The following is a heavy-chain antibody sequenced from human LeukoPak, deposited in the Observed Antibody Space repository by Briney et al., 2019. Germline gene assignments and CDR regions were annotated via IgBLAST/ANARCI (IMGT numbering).Heavy chain of an antibody. CDR3: ARDGTYGSGSLDY. Sequence: GGSLRLSCGASGFTFSNYAMAWVRQAPGKGLEWVSAISGSGGSTYYADSVKGRFTISRDNSKNTLYLQMNSLRAEDTAVYYCARDGTYGSGSLDYWGQGTLVTVSS. V-gene: IGHV3-23*01. CDR2: ISGSGGST. D-gene: IGHD3-10*01. CDR1: GFTFSNYA. J-gene: IGHJ4*02.